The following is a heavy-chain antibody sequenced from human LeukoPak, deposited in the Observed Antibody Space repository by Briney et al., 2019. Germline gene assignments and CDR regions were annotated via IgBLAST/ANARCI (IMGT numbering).Heavy chain of an antibody. D-gene: IGHD3-10*01. CDR1: GGTFSSYT. CDR3: ARGSRITMVRGVKPLNWFDP. Sequence: ASVKVSCKASGGTFSSYTISWVRQAPGQGLEWMGGIIPIFDTANYAQKFQGRVTITADESTSTAYMELSSLRSEDTAVYYCARGSRITMVRGVKPLNWFDPWGQGTLVTVSS. V-gene: IGHV1-69*13. J-gene: IGHJ5*02. CDR2: IIPIFDTA.